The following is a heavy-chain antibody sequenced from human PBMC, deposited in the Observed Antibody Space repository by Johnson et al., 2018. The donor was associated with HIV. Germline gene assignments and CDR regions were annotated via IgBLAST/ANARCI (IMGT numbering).Heavy chain of an antibody. CDR2: ITYDVSNK. J-gene: IGHJ3*02. D-gene: IGHD3-22*01. CDR3: ARVGDGSGYYFDAFDI. CDR1: GFTFSSYA. V-gene: IGHV3-30*04. Sequence: QMLLVESGGGVVQPGRSLRLSCAASGFTFSSYAMHWVRQAPGKGLEWLAVITYDVSNKYYADSVKGRFTISRDNSKNTMDLQMISLRAEETAIYYCARVGDGSGYYFDAFDIWGQGTMVTVSS.